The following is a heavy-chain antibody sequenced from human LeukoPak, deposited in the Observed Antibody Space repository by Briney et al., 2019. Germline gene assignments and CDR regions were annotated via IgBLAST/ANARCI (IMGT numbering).Heavy chain of an antibody. V-gene: IGHV1-69*05. J-gene: IGHJ5*02. CDR1: GGTFSSYA. CDR2: IIPIFGTA. Sequence: ASVKVPCKASGGTFSSYAISWVRQAPGQGLEWMGRIIPIFGTANYAQKFQGRVTITTDESTSTAYMELSSLGSEDTAVYYCAREGRGYSYGQVESWFDPWGQGTLVTVSS. D-gene: IGHD5-18*01. CDR3: AREGRGYSYGQVESWFDP.